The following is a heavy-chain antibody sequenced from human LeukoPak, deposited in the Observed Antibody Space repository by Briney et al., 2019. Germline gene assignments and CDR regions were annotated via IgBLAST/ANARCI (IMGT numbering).Heavy chain of an antibody. Sequence: GGSLRLSCAASGFTFSSYGMNWLRQAPRKGLEWVSTINWSSDYIYYADSVEGRFTISRDNAKNSMCLEMNSLRAEDTAVYFCAREGGNGDYFYYMDVWGKGTTVTVSS. D-gene: IGHD4-23*01. CDR2: INWSSDYI. V-gene: IGHV3-21*01. CDR1: GFTFSSYG. J-gene: IGHJ6*03. CDR3: AREGGNGDYFYYMDV.